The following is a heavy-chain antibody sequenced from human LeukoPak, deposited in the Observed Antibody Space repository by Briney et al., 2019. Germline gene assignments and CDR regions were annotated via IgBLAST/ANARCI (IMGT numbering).Heavy chain of an antibody. J-gene: IGHJ4*02. CDR2: INWNGGST. V-gene: IGHV3-20*04. Sequence: PGGSLRLSCAASGFTFDDYGMSWVRQAPGKGLEWVSGINWNGGSTGYADSVKGRFTISRDNAKNSLYLQMNSLRAEDTASYYCARDAALPGTSNYDFWSGYYWHDYWGQGTLVTVSS. D-gene: IGHD3-3*01. CDR1: GFTFDDYG. CDR3: ARDAALPGTSNYDFWSGYYWHDY.